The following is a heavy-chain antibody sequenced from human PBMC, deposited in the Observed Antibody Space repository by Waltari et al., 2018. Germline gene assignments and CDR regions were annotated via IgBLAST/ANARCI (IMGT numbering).Heavy chain of an antibody. J-gene: IGHJ6*02. CDR2: INAGNGNT. V-gene: IGHV1-3*01. CDR1: GSTFTSYA. Sequence: QVQLVQSGAEVKKPGASVKVSCKASGSTFTSYAMHWVRQAPGHRLEWMGWINAGNGNTKYSQKFQGRVTITRDTSASTAYMELSSLRSEDTAVYYCARSISAAGGVYDYYYYYGMDVWGQGTTVTVSS. D-gene: IGHD6-13*01. CDR3: ARSISAAGGVYDYYYYYGMDV.